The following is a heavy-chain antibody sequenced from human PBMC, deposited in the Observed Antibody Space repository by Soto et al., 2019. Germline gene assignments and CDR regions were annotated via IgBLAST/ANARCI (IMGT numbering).Heavy chain of an antibody. CDR3: AHSRLITSGGAAAGTLKV. CDR2: IYWDDDK. V-gene: IGHV2-5*02. Sequence: SGPTLVNPTQTLTLTCTFSGFSLSTSGVGVGWIRQPPGKALEWLALIYWDDDKRYSPSLKSRLTITKDTSKNQVVLTMTNMDPVDTATYYCAHSRLITSGGAAAGTLKVWGQGTLVTVSS. D-gene: IGHD6-13*01. CDR1: GFSLSTSGVG. J-gene: IGHJ4*02.